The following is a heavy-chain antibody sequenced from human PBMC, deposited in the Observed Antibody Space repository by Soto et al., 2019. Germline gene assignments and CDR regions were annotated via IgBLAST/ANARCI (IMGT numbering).Heavy chain of an antibody. V-gene: IGHV1-69*13. D-gene: IGHD2-2*01. J-gene: IGHJ6*02. CDR3: ARRDIVVVPAAKYYYYGMDV. CDR1: GGTFSSYA. CDR2: IIPIFGTA. Sequence: SVKVSCKASGGTFSSYAISWVRQAPGQGLEWMGGIIPIFGTANYAQKFQGRVTITADESTSTAYMELSSLRSEDTAVYYCARRDIVVVPAAKYYYYGMDVWGQGTTVTVSS.